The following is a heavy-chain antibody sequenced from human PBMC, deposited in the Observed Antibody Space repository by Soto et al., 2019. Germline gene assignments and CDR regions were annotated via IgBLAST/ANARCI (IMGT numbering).Heavy chain of an antibody. CDR3: ARVGFNWNDDYYGMDV. D-gene: IGHD1-20*01. V-gene: IGHV4-34*01. CDR1: GGSFSGYY. J-gene: IGHJ6*02. Sequence: QVQLQQWGAGLLKPSETLSLTCAVYGGSFSGYYWSWIRQPPGKGLEWIGEINHSGSTNYNPSLKSRVTQSLXTXKXXFSLKLSSVTAADTAVYYCARVGFNWNDDYYGMDVWGQGTTVTVSS. CDR2: INHSGST.